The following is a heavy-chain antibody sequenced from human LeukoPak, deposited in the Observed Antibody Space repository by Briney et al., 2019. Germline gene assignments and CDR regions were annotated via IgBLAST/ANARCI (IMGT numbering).Heavy chain of an antibody. CDR2: VSYDGSNK. CDR1: GFSFSSYA. J-gene: IGHJ4*02. CDR3: ARDFAGVPAALLY. V-gene: IGHV3-30*04. Sequence: GGSLRLSCAASGFSFSSYAMHWVRQAPGKGLEWVAAVSYDGSNKYYADSVKGRFTISRDNFKNTLYLQMDSLRTEDTAVCYCARDFAGVPAALLYWGQGTLVTVSS. D-gene: IGHD2-2*01.